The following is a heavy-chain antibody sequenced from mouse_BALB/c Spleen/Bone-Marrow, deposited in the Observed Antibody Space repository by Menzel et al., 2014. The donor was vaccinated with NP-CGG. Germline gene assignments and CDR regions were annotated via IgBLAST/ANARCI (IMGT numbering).Heavy chain of an antibody. V-gene: IGHV1-9*01. CDR1: GYTFRSHW. D-gene: IGHD2-1*01. CDR2: ILPGSGST. Sequence: QVQLKQSGAELMKPGASVKISCKATGYTFRSHWIEWVKQRPGHGLEWIGEILPGSGSTYYNEKFKGKATFTADTSSNSAYMQLSSLTSEDYAVYYCARGGNFLWYFDVWGAGTPVTVSS. CDR3: ARGGNFLWYFDV. J-gene: IGHJ1*01.